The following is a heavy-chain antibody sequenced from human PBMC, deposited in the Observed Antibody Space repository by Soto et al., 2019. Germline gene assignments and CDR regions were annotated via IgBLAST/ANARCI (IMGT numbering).Heavy chain of an antibody. Sequence: SETLSLTCAVSGYSISSGYYWGWIRQPPGKGLEWIGSMYHSGSTFYNPSLKSRVTISVDTSKSQFSLKLSSVTAADTAVYYCARDPPGGFDPWGQGTLVTVSS. V-gene: IGHV4-38-2*02. CDR3: ARDPPGGFDP. CDR1: GYSISSGYY. J-gene: IGHJ5*02. D-gene: IGHD3-10*01. CDR2: MYHSGST.